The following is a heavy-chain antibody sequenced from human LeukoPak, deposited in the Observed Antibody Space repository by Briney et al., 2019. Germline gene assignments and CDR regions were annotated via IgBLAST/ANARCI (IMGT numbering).Heavy chain of an antibody. Sequence: PGGSLRLSCTASGFTFGDHAMSWFRQAPGKGLEWVGFIRSKAYGGTTEYAASVKGRFTISRDDSKSIAYLQMNSLKTEDTAVYYCTRDRGGYEEYSYGIFDYWGQGTLVTVSS. CDR1: GFTFGDHA. CDR3: TRDRGGYEEYSYGIFDY. D-gene: IGHD5-18*01. V-gene: IGHV3-49*03. J-gene: IGHJ4*02. CDR2: IRSKAYGGTT.